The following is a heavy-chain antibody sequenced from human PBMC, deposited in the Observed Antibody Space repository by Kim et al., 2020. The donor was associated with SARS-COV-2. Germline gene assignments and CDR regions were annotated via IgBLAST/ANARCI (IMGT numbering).Heavy chain of an antibody. V-gene: IGHV3-30*02. J-gene: IGHJ3*02. CDR3: AKDLGDFGSYWADAFDI. D-gene: IGHD1-26*01. Sequence: VKGRFTISRDNSKNTLYLQMNSLRAEDTAVYYCAKDLGDFGSYWADAFDIWGQGTMVTVSS.